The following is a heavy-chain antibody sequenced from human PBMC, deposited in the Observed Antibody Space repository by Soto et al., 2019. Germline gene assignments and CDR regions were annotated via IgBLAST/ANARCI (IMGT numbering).Heavy chain of an antibody. V-gene: IGHV5-10-1*01. J-gene: IGHJ4*02. CDR1: GYTFTNYY. CDR3: AIPLARTTPFDY. Sequence: PGESLKISCQASGYTFTNYYIAWVRQVPGKGLEWMGRIDPSDSYTKYSPSFEGHVTMSVDKSISTAFLQWSRLEASDTAMYFCAIPLARTTPFDYWGQGSLVTVSS. D-gene: IGHD1-7*01. CDR2: IDPSDSYT.